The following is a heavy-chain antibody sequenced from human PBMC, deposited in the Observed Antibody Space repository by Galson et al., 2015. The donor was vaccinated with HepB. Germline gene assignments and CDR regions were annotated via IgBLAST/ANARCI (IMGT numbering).Heavy chain of an antibody. CDR1: GYTFTGYY. CDR3: ARVAGSRQQLVRRWFDP. CDR2: INPNSGGT. J-gene: IGHJ5*02. V-gene: IGHV1-2*06. Sequence: SVQVSCKASGYTFTGYYMHWVRQAPGQGLEWMGRINPNSGGTNYAQKFQGRVTMTRDTSISTAYMELSRLRSDDTAVYYCARVAGSRQQLVRRWFDPWGQGTLVTVSS. D-gene: IGHD6-13*01.